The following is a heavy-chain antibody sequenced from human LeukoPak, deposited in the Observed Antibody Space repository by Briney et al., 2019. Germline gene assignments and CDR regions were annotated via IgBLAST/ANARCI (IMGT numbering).Heavy chain of an antibody. D-gene: IGHD3-16*01. J-gene: IGHJ4*02. CDR1: GFSFNIYS. V-gene: IGHV3-48*02. CDR3: AKDGGDLDY. Sequence: GGSLRLSCAASGFSFNIYSMSWVRQAPGKGLEWISYISSNSITIFYADAVKGRFTISRDNAKNSVYLQMNSLRDEDTALYYCAKDGGDLDYWGQGTLVTVSS. CDR2: ISSNSITI.